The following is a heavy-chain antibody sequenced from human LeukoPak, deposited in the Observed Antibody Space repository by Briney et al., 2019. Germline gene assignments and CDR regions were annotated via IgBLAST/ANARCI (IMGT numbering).Heavy chain of an antibody. V-gene: IGHV3-53*01. CDR3: ARVDYSTGWYAYYFDY. J-gene: IGHJ4*01. CDR2: IYSGGST. CDR1: GFTVSSNY. Sequence: PGGSLRLSCAASGFTVSSNYMSWVRQAPGKGLEWVSVIYSGGSTYYADSVKGRFTISRDNSKNTLYLQMNSLRAEDTAVYYCARVDYSTGWYAYYFDYWGQGTLVTVSS. D-gene: IGHD6-19*01.